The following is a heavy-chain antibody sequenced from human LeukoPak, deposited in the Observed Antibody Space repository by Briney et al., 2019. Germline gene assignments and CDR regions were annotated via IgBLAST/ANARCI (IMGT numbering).Heavy chain of an antibody. J-gene: IGHJ4*02. CDR3: ARDWEPLYNWHPRRFAY. CDR1: GYTFTSYG. D-gene: IGHD1-20*01. Sequence: GASVKVSCKASGYTFTSYGISWVRQAPGQGLEWMGWISAYNGNTNYAQKLQGRVTMTTDTSTSTAYMELRSLRSDDTAVYYCARDWEPLYNWHPRRFAYWGQGTLVTGSS. V-gene: IGHV1-18*01. CDR2: ISAYNGNT.